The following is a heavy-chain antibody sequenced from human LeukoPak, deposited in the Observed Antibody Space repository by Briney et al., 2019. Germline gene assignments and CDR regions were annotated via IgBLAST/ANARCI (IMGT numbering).Heavy chain of an antibody. CDR2: MNPNSGNT. J-gene: IGHJ6*02. V-gene: IGHV1-8*01. Sequence: ASVTVSCKASGYTFTSYDINWVRQAPGQGLEWMGWMNPNSGNTGYAQKFQGRVTMTRNTSITTAYMDLSSLRSEDTAVYYCARTYSSSLTSYGMDVWGQGTTVTVSS. D-gene: IGHD6-6*01. CDR1: GYTFTSYD. CDR3: ARTYSSSLTSYGMDV.